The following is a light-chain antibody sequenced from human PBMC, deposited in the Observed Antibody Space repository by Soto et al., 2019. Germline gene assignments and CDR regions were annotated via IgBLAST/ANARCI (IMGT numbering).Light chain of an antibody. Sequence: DIQMTQSPSSLSASVGDIVTITCRASQSISSYLNWYQQKPGKAPKLLIYAASSLQSGVPSRFSGSGSGTDFTLTISSLQPEDFATYYCQQSYSTLRTFGQGTRLEI. J-gene: IGKJ5*01. CDR2: AAS. CDR1: QSISSY. CDR3: QQSYSTLRT. V-gene: IGKV1-39*01.